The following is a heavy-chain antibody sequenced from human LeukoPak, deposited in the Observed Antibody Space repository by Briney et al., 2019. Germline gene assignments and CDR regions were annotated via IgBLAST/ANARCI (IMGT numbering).Heavy chain of an antibody. J-gene: IGHJ4*02. Sequence: GGSLRLSCAASEFTFSDYNMHWVRQAPGKGLEWVSSISIRGSYTFYADSMKDRFTISRGNAKNSLYLLIKSLRAEDTAVYYCAREFSRTVDKSLDYWGQGTLVTVSS. V-gene: IGHV3-21*03. D-gene: IGHD2-2*01. CDR3: AREFSRTVDKSLDY. CDR2: ISIRGSYT. CDR1: EFTFSDYN.